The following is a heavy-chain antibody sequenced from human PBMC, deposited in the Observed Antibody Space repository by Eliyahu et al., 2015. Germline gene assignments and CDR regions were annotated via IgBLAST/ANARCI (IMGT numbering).Heavy chain of an antibody. V-gene: IGHV4-34*01. Sequence: QVQLQQWGAGLLKPSETLSLTCNFYXGSFXXYFXXWXRQPPGKGXQWIGEINHSGSTNYSPSLKSRLSISVDTSKNQFSLRLSSVTAADTAVYYCARLRLRNHYDSSGYYQKLYYFDYWGQGTLVTVSS. CDR2: INHSGST. J-gene: IGHJ4*02. D-gene: IGHD3-22*01. CDR1: XGSFXXYF. CDR3: ARLRLRNHYDSSGYYQKLYYFDY.